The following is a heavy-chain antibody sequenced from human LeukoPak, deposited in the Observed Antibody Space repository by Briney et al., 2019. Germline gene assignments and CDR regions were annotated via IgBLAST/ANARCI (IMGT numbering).Heavy chain of an antibody. D-gene: IGHD6-13*01. Sequence: GGSLRLSCAASGFTFSRYGMHWVRHAPGKGLECVAFIRYDGSNQYYADSVKSRFTISRDNSKNTLYLQMNSLRAEDTAVYYCAEEDSSSWSPNTDAFDIWGQGTMVTVSS. J-gene: IGHJ3*02. CDR3: AEEDSSSWSPNTDAFDI. V-gene: IGHV3-30*02. CDR2: IRYDGSNQ. CDR1: GFTFSRYG.